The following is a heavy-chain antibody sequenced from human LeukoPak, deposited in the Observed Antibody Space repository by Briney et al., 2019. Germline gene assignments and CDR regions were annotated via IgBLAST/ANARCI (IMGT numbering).Heavy chain of an antibody. CDR3: ARDGSGSYH. D-gene: IGHD3-10*01. Sequence: GLSLRLSCASSGFTFSSYAMHWVRQAPGKGLEWVELISYDGSNKYYADSVKGRFTISRDNSKNTLYLQMNSLRAEDTVVYYCARDGSGSYHWGKGTLVTVSS. V-gene: IGHV3-30*03. CDR1: GFTFSSYA. J-gene: IGHJ4*02. CDR2: ISYDGSNK.